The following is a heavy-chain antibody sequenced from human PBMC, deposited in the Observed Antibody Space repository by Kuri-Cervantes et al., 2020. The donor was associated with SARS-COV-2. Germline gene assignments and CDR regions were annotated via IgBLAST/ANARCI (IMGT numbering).Heavy chain of an antibody. CDR2: IYSGGST. CDR1: GFTVSSNY. D-gene: IGHD3-16*01. CDR3: ARDLGEGPTGY. V-gene: IGHV3-66*01. Sequence: ETLSLSCAASGFTVSSNYMSWVRQAPGKGLEWVSVIYSGGSTYYADSVKGRFTIPRDNSKNTLYLQMNSLRAEDTAVYYCARDLGEGPTGYWGQGTLVTVSS. J-gene: IGHJ4*02.